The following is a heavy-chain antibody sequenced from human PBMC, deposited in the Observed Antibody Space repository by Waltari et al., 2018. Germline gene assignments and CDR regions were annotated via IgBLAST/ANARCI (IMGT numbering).Heavy chain of an antibody. D-gene: IGHD3-22*01. CDR1: GGSFSGYY. CDR2: INHSGST. CDR3: ARVQGYYDSSGYYRRQRYFDY. Sequence: QVQLQQWGAGLLKPSETLSLTCSVYGGSFSGYYWSWIRQPPGKGLEWIGEINHSGSTNYNPSLKSRVTISVDTSKNQFSLKLSSVTAADTAVYYCARVQGYYDSSGYYRRQRYFDYWGQGTLVTVSS. J-gene: IGHJ4*02. V-gene: IGHV4-34*01.